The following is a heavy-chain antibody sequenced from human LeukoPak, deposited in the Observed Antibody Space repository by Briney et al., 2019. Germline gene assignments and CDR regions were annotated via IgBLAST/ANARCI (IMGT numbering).Heavy chain of an antibody. CDR2: IWSDGSNK. D-gene: IGHD3-10*01. CDR1: GFTFSSYA. CDR3: VRASGSFDY. V-gene: IGHV3-33*08. J-gene: IGHJ4*02. Sequence: GGSLRLSCAASGFTFSSYAMSWVRQAPGKGLEWVAVIWSDGSNKYYADSVKGRFTISRDNSKKMLYLQMNSLKVEDTAVYFCVRASGSFDYWGQGTLVTVSS.